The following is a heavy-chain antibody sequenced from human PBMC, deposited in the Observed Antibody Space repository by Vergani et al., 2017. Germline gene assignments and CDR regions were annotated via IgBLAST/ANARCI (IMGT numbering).Heavy chain of an antibody. Sequence: EVQLVESGGGLVQPGGSLRLSCAASGFTFSSYEMNWVRPAPGKGLEWVSYISSSGSTIYYADSVKGRFTISRDNAKNSLYLQMNSLRAEDTAVYYCARDNGDHGLAYYYYGMDVWGQGTTVTVSS. CDR2: ISSSGSTI. CDR3: ARDNGDHGLAYYYYGMDV. J-gene: IGHJ6*02. D-gene: IGHD4-17*01. V-gene: IGHV3-48*03. CDR1: GFTFSSYE.